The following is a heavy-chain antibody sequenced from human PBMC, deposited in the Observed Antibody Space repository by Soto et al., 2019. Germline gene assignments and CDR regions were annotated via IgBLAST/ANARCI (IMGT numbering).Heavy chain of an antibody. D-gene: IGHD4-17*01. Sequence: GGSLRLSCAASGFTFSSYSMNWGRQAPGKGLEWVSSISSSSSYIYYADSVKGRFTISRDNAKNSLYLQMNSLRAEDTAVYYCARSDYGDYYYGMDVWGQGTTVTVS. CDR3: ARSDYGDYYYGMDV. CDR1: GFTFSSYS. J-gene: IGHJ6*02. CDR2: ISSSSSYI. V-gene: IGHV3-21*01.